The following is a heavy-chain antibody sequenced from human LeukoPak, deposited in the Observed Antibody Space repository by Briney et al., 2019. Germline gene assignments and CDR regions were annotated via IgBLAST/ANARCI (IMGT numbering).Heavy chain of an antibody. CDR2: ISAYNGNT. J-gene: IGHJ4*02. Sequence: ASVKVSCKASGYTFTSYGISWVRQAPGQGLEWMGWISAYNGNTNYAQKLQGRVTMTTDTSTSTAYMELRSLRSDDTAVYYCARGGRPGAYDSTGYYYLGYWGQGTLVTVSS. V-gene: IGHV1-18*01. CDR1: GYTFTSYG. CDR3: ARGGRPGAYDSTGYYYLGY. D-gene: IGHD3-22*01.